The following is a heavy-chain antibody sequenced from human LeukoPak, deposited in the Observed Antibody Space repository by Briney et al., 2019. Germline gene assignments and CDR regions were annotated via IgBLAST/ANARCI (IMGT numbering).Heavy chain of an antibody. CDR3: ARDSRGSWYVNHYMDV. Sequence: PGGSLRLSCAASGFMFTSYWVSWGRQAPGKGLGWVSYISSSGSTIYYADFVKGRFTISRDNAKNSLYLQMNSLRAEDTAVYYCARDSRGSWYVNHYMDVWGKGTTVTISS. D-gene: IGHD6-13*01. V-gene: IGHV3-48*04. J-gene: IGHJ6*03. CDR2: ISSSGSTI. CDR1: GFMFTSYW.